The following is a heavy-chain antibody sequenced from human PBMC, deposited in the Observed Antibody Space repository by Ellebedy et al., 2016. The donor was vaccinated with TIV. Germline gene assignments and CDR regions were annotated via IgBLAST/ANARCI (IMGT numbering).Heavy chain of an antibody. D-gene: IGHD4/OR15-4a*01. V-gene: IGHV4-59*08. CDR1: GGSISSYY. Sequence: MPSETLSLTCTVSGGSISSYYWSWIRQPPGKGLEWIGYIYYSGSTNYNPSLKSRVTISVDPSKNQFSLKLSSVTAADTAVYYCARHGGLTYSAASFFDPWGQGTLVTVSS. CDR2: IYYSGST. CDR3: ARHGGLTYSAASFFDP. J-gene: IGHJ5*02.